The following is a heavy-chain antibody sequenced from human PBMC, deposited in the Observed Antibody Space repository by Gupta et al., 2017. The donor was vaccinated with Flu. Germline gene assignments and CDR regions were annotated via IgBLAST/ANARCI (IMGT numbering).Heavy chain of an antibody. CDR3: ARAPGYYDFWSGYYYFDY. CDR2: IYYSGST. V-gene: IGHV4-59*08. CDR1: GGSISSYY. J-gene: IGHJ4*02. D-gene: IGHD3-3*01. Sequence: QVQLQESGPGLVKPSETLSLTCTVSGGSISSYYWSWIRQPPGKGLEWIGYIYYSGSTNYNPSLKSRVTISVDTSKNQFSLKLSSVTAAETAVYYCARAPGYYDFWSGYYYFDYWGQGTLVTVSS.